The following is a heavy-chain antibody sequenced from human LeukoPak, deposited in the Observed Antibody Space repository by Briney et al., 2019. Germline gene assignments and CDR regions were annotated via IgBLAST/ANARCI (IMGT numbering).Heavy chain of an antibody. J-gene: IGHJ4*02. V-gene: IGHV4-39*01. CDR1: GGSINSSSYY. D-gene: IGHD3-22*01. Sequence: SETLSLTCTVSGGSINSSSYYWGWIRQPPGKGLEWIGSIYYSGSTYYNPSLKSRVTISVDTSKNQFSLKLSSVTAADTAVYYCARGGATYYYDSSGYYYWTNWGQGTLVTVSS. CDR3: ARGGATYYYDSSGYYYWTN. CDR2: IYYSGST.